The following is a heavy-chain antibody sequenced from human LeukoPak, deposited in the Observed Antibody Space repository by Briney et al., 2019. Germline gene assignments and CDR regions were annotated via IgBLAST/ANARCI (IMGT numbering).Heavy chain of an antibody. J-gene: IGHJ2*01. V-gene: IGHV4-59*08. CDR2: IYYSGST. D-gene: IGHD3-22*01. CDR3: ARRFDDSSGYYYAYLYWYFDL. Sequence: PSETLSLTCTASGGSISSYYWSWIRQPPGKGLEWIGYIYYSGSTNYNPSLKSRVTISVDTSKNQFSLKLSSVTAADTAVYYCARRFDDSSGYYYAYLYWYFDLWGRGTLVTVSS. CDR1: GGSISSYY.